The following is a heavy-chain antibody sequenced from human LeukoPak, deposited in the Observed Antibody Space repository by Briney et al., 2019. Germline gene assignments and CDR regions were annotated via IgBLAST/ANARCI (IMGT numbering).Heavy chain of an antibody. CDR1: GFTFSDYI. V-gene: IGHV3-21*06. CDR2: ISRNSTYI. J-gene: IGHJ4*02. Sequence: PGGSLRLSCAASGFTFSDYIMNWVRQAPGKGLEWVASISRNSTYIHYADSVKGRFTISRDNARNSLFLQMNSLRAEDTAIYYCAGDEGYYFDSWGQGTQVTVSS. CDR3: AGDEGYYFDS.